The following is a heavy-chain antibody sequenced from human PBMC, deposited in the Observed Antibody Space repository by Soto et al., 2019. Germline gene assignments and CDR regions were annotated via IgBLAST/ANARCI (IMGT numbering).Heavy chain of an antibody. Sequence: SVKVSCKASGCPVSSYTISCVRQAPGQVLEWMGGTIPIFGTANYAQKFQGRVTITADESTSTAYMELSSLRSEDTAVYYGARDTPSSGWFDYWGQGTLVTVSS. V-gene: IGHV1-69*13. CDR2: TIPIFGTA. D-gene: IGHD6-19*01. CDR1: GCPVSSYT. CDR3: ARDTPSSGWFDY. J-gene: IGHJ4*02.